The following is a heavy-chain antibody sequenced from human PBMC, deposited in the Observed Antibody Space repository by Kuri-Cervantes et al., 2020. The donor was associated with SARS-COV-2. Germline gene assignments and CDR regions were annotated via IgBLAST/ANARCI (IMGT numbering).Heavy chain of an antibody. CDR3: ARLGSGWPGIDF. V-gene: IGHV4-59*12. CDR1: GGSISSDY. J-gene: IGHJ4*02. Sequence: LRLSCTVSGGSISSDYWSWIRQPPGKGLEWIGFINYSESSNYNTSLKSRVSISVDTSKNQFSLRLSSVTDADTAVYYCARLGSGWPGIDFWGQGTLVTVSS. D-gene: IGHD6-19*01. CDR2: INYSESS.